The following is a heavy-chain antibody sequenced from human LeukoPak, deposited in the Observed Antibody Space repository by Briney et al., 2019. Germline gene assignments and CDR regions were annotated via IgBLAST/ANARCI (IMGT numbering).Heavy chain of an antibody. J-gene: IGHJ4*02. V-gene: IGHV3-64D*06. CDR3: VKDNEAGGSPFDR. Sequence: PGGSLRLSCAASGLTFSNAWMSWVRQAPGKGLEYVSRISDNGGSTYYADSVKGRFTISRDNSKNTLYLQMSSLRAVDTAVYYCVKDNEAGGSPFDRWGQGTLVTVSS. CDR1: GLTFSNAW. D-gene: IGHD1-1*01. CDR2: ISDNGGST.